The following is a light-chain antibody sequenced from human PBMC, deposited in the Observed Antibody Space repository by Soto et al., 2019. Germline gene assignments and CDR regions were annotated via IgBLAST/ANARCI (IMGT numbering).Light chain of an antibody. V-gene: IGKV3-20*01. J-gene: IGKJ1*01. Sequence: ETVLTQSPGTLSLSPGDRVTLSCRASQTVASNYFAWYQQRPGQAPRLLMNGASTRATGVPDRFSGSGYGTDFTLTISRLEPEDFAVYYCQQYTNSRWTFGQGNKVDIK. CDR3: QQYTNSRWT. CDR2: GAS. CDR1: QTVASNY.